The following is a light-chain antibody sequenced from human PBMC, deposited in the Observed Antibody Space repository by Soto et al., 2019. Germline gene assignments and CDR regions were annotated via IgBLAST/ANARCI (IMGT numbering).Light chain of an antibody. J-gene: IGLJ1*01. V-gene: IGLV2-14*01. CDR1: SSDVGGYNY. CDR3: SSYTSSSTPYV. CDR2: DVT. Sequence: LTQPAPVSGSPGQSITISCTGTSSDVGGYNYVSWYQQHPVKAPKLMIYDVTNRPSGVSDRFSGSKSGNTASLTISGLQAEDEADYYCSSYTSSSTPYVFGTGTKVTVL.